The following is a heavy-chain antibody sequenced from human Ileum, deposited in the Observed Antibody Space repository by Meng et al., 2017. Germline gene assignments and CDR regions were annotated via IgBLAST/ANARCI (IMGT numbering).Heavy chain of an antibody. V-gene: IGHV4-59*01. CDR2: VYYSGST. D-gene: IGHD3-22*01. CDR3: AGDSSGYYWFDP. J-gene: IGHJ5*02. Sequence: SETLSLTCTVSGGPFSNYYWTWIRQSPGKGLEWIGYVYYSGSTKYNPSLKSRVTISVDTSKNQFSLTLSSVTAADTAIYYCAGDSSGYYWFDPWGQGTLVTVSS. CDR1: GGPFSNYY.